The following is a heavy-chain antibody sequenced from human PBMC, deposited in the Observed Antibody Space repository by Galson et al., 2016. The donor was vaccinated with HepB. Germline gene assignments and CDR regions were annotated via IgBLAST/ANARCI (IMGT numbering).Heavy chain of an antibody. V-gene: IGHV4-61*03. CDR1: GGSVNSGTYY. CDR2: IYHSGST. Sequence: SETLSLTCTVSGGSVNSGTYYWNWIRQPPGKGLEWIGFIYHSGSTNYNPSLKSGVTISLDTSKKHIYLRLSPVTAADTAVYYCTRDGGSGWFRGNAFDIWGQGTMVTVSS. CDR3: TRDGGSGWFRGNAFDI. D-gene: IGHD6-19*01. J-gene: IGHJ3*02.